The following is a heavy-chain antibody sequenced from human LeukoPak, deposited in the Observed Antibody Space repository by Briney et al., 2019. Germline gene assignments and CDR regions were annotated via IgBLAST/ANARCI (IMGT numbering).Heavy chain of an antibody. D-gene: IGHD4-11*01. V-gene: IGHV3-30-3*01. CDR1: GFTFSSYA. CDR2: ISYDGNNK. CDR3: ARTYSNYDAFDI. J-gene: IGHJ3*02. Sequence: GGSLRLSCAASGFTFSSYAMHWVRQAPGKGLEWVAVISYDGNNKYYADSVKGRFTISRDNSKNTLYLQMNSLRAEDTAVYYCARTYSNYDAFDIWGQGTMVTVSS.